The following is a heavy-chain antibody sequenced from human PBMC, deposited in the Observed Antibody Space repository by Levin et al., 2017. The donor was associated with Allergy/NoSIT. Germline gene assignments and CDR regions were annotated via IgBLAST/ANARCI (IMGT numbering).Heavy chain of an antibody. V-gene: IGHV3-23*01. J-gene: IGHJ2*01. Sequence: GESLKISCAASGFTFSSYAMSWVRQAPGKGLEWVSAISGSGGSTYYADSVKGRFTISSDNSKNTLYLQMNSLRAEDTAVYYCAKNGENGYFDLWGRGTLVTVSS. CDR1: GFTFSSYA. D-gene: IGHD1-1*01. CDR2: ISGSGGST. CDR3: AKNGENGYFDL.